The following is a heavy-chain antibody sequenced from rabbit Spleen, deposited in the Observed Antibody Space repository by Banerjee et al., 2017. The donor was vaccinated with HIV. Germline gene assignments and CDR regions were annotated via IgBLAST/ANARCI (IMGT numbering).Heavy chain of an antibody. CDR2: IYAGSSGST. V-gene: IGHV1S40*01. CDR1: GFSSSSGYY. J-gene: IGHJ4*01. D-gene: IGHD6-1*01. Sequence: QSLEESGGDLVKPGASLTLTCTASGFSSSSGYYMCWVRQAPGKGLEWIACIYAGSSGSTYYATWAKGRFTISKTSSTTVTLQMTSLTAADTATYFCAREVLYAAYAGFGDATIYYFDLWGQGTLVTVS. CDR3: AREVLYAAYAGFGDATIYYFDL.